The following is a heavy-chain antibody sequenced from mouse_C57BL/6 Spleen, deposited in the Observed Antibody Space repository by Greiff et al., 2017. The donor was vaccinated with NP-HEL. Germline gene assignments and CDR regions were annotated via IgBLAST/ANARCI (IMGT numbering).Heavy chain of an antibody. V-gene: IGHV5-9*01. J-gene: IGHJ2*01. CDR2: ISGGGGNT. CDR3: ARRDGNYRGFDY. CDR1: GFTFSSYT. D-gene: IGHD2-1*01. Sequence: EVQGVESGGGLVKPGGSLKLSCAASGFTFSSYTMSWVRQTPEKRLEWVATISGGGGNTYYPDSVKGRFTISRDNAKNTLYLQMSSLRSEDTALYYCARRDGNYRGFDYWGQGTTLTVSS.